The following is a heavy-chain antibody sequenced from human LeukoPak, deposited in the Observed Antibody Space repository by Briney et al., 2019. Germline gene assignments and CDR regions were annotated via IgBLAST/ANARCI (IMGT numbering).Heavy chain of an antibody. CDR1: GFTFSSYW. CDR3: ARRYFDY. J-gene: IGHJ4*02. V-gene: IGHV3-7*03. CDR2: IKQDGSEK. Sequence: PGGSLRLSCAAPGFTFSSYWMSWVRQAPGKGLEWVANIKQDGSEKYYVDSVKGRFTISRDNAKNSLYLQMNGLRAEDTAVYYCARRYFDYWGQGTLVTVSS.